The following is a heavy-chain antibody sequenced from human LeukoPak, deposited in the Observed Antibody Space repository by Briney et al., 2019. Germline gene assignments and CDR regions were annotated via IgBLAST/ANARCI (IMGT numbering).Heavy chain of an antibody. CDR2: IKQDGSEK. CDR1: GFTVSSSW. D-gene: IGHD1-1*01. J-gene: IGHJ4*02. Sequence: GGSLRLSCAASGFTVSSSWMSCVRQAPGKGLEWVANIKQDGSEKYYADSVKGRFTISRDNAKNSLYLQMNRLRAEDTAVYYCARDWNPVEDDFDYWGQGTLVTVSS. CDR3: ARDWNPVEDDFDY. V-gene: IGHV3-7*03.